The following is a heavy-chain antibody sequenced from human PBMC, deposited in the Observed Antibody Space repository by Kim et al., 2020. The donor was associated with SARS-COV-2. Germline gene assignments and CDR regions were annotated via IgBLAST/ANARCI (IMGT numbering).Heavy chain of an antibody. CDR2: FDPEDGET. CDR1: GYTLTELS. J-gene: IGHJ4*02. V-gene: IGHV1-24*01. CDR3: ATGITMVRGAPY. D-gene: IGHD3-10*01. Sequence: ASVKVSCKVSGYTLTELSMHWVRQAPGKGLEWMGGFDPEDGETIYAQKFQGRVTMTEDTSTDTAYMELSSLRSEDTAVYYCATGITMVRGAPYWGQGTLVTVSS.